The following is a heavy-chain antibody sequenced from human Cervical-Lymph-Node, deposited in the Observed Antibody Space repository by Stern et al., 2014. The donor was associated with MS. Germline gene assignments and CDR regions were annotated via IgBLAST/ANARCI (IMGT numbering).Heavy chain of an antibody. CDR3: ARGGHGDYVGHY. V-gene: IGHV3-21*01. CDR2: IGSTSGYI. CDR1: GFPFNTYN. Sequence: EVQLEESGGGLVRPGGSLRLSCTASGFPFNTYNMNWVRQAPGKGLEWVASIGSTSGYIFYADSVRGRFTISRDNAKNSLYLQMSSLRVEDTALYYCARGGHGDYVGHYWGQGTLVTVSS. D-gene: IGHD4-17*01. J-gene: IGHJ4*02.